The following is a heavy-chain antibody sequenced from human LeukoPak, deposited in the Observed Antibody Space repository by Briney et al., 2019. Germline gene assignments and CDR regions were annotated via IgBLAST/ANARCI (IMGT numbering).Heavy chain of an antibody. Sequence: SETLSFTCTVSGGSISGYYWSWIRQAPGKGLEWIGNILYLGNTNYNPSLKSRVTISVDTSKNQFSLNLGSVTAADTAVYYCARDRGRMVYAVWFDPWGQGTLVTVSS. J-gene: IGHJ5*02. CDR3: ARDRGRMVYAVWFDP. CDR2: ILYLGNT. V-gene: IGHV4-59*12. D-gene: IGHD2-8*01. CDR1: GGSISGYY.